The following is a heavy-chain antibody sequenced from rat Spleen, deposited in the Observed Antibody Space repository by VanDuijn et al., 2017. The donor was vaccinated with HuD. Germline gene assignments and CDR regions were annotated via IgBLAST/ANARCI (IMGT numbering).Heavy chain of an antibody. J-gene: IGHJ4*01. CDR2: ISTGGVNT. V-gene: IGHV5S13*01. CDR3: ARLRNYYSSYGVMDA. Sequence: EVQLVESGGGLVQPGRSLKLSCAASGFTFNNYWMTWIRQAPGKGLEWVASISTGGVNTYYRDSVKGRFTISRDNAKNTLYLQMDSLRSEDTATYYCARLRNYYSSYGVMDAWGQGASVTVSS. D-gene: IGHD1-2*01. CDR1: GFTFNNYW.